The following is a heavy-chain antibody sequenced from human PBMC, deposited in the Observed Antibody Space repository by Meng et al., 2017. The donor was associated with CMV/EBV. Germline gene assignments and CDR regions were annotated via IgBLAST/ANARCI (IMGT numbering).Heavy chain of an antibody. J-gene: IGHJ4*02. Sequence: LTCTFSGFSLSTSGVSVGWIRQPTGKALEWLALIYWNDDKRYSPSLKSRLTITKDTSKNQVVLTMTNMDPVDTDTYYCAHGGAAADRWGQGTLVTVSS. V-gene: IGHV2-5*01. CDR3: AHGGAAADR. D-gene: IGHD6-13*01. CDR2: IYWNDDK. CDR1: GFSLSTSGVS.